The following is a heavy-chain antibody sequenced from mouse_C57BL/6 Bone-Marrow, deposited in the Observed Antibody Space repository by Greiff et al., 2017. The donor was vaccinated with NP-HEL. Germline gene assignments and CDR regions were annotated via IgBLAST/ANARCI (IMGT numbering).Heavy chain of an antibody. V-gene: IGHV1-22*01. D-gene: IGHD4-1*01. CDR1: GYTFTDYN. J-gene: IGHJ4*01. Sequence: LVKPGASVKMSCKASGYTFTDYNMHWVKQSHGKSLEWIGYINPNNGGTSYNQKFKGKATLTVNKSSSTAYMELRSLTSEDSAVYYCARDWDGAMDYWGQGTSVTVSS. CDR2: INPNNGGT. CDR3: ARDWDGAMDY.